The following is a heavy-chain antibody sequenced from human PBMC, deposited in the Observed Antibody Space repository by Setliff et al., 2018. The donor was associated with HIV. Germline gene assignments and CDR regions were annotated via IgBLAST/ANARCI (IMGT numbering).Heavy chain of an antibody. CDR3: ATSPAGEILGSRPFYFDY. V-gene: IGHV4-31*03. Sequence: LSLTCTVSGDSINSGNYYWSWIRQHPGKGLEWIGYIYYSGSTFYSPSLKSRVTISEDTSKNQFSLKMRSVTAADTAVYYCATSPAGEILGSRPFYFDYWGQGTLVTVSS. J-gene: IGHJ4*02. CDR2: IYYSGST. CDR1: GDSINSGNYY. D-gene: IGHD3-10*01.